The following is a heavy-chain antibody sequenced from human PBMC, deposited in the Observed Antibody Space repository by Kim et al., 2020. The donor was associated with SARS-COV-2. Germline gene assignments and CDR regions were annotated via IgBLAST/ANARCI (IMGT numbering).Heavy chain of an antibody. V-gene: IGHV3-7*01. CDR1: GFKFSDYS. CDR3: ARVDLDTAYRPLDY. D-gene: IGHD2-21*02. J-gene: IGHJ4*02. Sequence: GGSLRLSCAASGFKFSDYSMSWVRQARGKGLQCVANIKEDGSEKDYVDSVKGRFTISRDNARNSVYLQMDSLGADDTAVYYCARVDLDTAYRPLDYWGQGAQVTVSS. CDR2: IKEDGSEK.